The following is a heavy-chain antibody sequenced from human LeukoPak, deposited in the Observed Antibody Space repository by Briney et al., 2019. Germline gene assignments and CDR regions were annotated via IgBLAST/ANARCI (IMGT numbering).Heavy chain of an antibody. Sequence: SETLSLTCTVSGGSISSGSYYWSWIRQPAWKGLEWIGRIYTSGSTNYNPSLKSRVTISVDTSKNQFSLKLSSVTAADTAVYYYAAGHDYGGNTFDYWGQGTLVTDSS. CDR3: AAGHDYGGNTFDY. CDR2: IYTSGST. J-gene: IGHJ4*02. CDR1: GGSISSGSYY. V-gene: IGHV4-61*02. D-gene: IGHD4-23*01.